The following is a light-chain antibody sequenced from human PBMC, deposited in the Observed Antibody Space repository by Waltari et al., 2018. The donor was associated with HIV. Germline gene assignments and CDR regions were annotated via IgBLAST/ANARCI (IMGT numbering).Light chain of an antibody. J-gene: IGKJ5*01. CDR2: LTS. Sequence: DIQMTQSPPSLSASIGDTVTITCRASQTIDNYLNWYQKQSGRVPKLLIYLTSTLQTGVPSRFRGRGSGTLFSRIINDVQPEDLATDFWQQAYSPPRTFGPETRLE. CDR1: QTIDNY. CDR3: QQAYSPPRT. V-gene: IGKV1-39*01.